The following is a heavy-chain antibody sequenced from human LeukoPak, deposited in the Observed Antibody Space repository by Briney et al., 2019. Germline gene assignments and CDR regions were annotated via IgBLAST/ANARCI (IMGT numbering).Heavy chain of an antibody. V-gene: IGHV1-2*02. CDR1: GYTFAAYY. CDR2: ITPNSGGT. CDR3: ARATEFDY. Sequence: ASVKVSCKTSGYTFAAYYIHWVRQAPGQGLEWMGWITPNSGGTNYAQKFQGRVTMTRDTSISTAYMELCILRSDDTAVYYCARATEFDYWGQGTLVTVSS. J-gene: IGHJ4*02.